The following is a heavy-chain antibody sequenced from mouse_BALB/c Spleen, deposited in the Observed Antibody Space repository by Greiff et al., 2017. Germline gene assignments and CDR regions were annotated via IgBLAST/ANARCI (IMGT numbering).Heavy chain of an antibody. D-gene: IGHD2-1*01. V-gene: IGHV5-6-2*01. CDR2: INSNGGST. Sequence: EVQRVESGGGLVKLGGSLKLSCAASGFTFSSYYMSWVRQTPEKRLELVAAINSNGGSTYYPDTVKGRFTISRDNAKNTLYLQMSSLKSEDTALYYCARPRNSYAMDYWGQGTSVTVSS. CDR3: ARPRNSYAMDY. CDR1: GFTFSSYY. J-gene: IGHJ4*01.